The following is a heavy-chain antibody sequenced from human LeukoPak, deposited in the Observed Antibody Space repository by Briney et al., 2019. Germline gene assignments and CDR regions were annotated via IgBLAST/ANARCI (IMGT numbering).Heavy chain of an antibody. Sequence: ASVKVSCKAFGYTFTGYGISWVRQAPGEGLEWMGWISVYNGNTNYAQKFQGRVTMTTDTPTSTGYMELRSLRSDDTAVYYCARTFSSGRYGMDVWGQGTTVTVSS. CDR2: ISVYNGNT. V-gene: IGHV1-18*01. CDR1: GYTFTGYG. D-gene: IGHD6-25*01. J-gene: IGHJ6*02. CDR3: ARTFSSGRYGMDV.